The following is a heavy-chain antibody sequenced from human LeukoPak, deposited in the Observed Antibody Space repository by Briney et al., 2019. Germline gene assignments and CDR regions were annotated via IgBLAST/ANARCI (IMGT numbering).Heavy chain of an antibody. D-gene: IGHD5-18*01. CDR1: GFTFSSYA. CDR2: ISGSGGST. Sequence: PGGSLRLSCAASGFTFSSYAMSWVRQAPGKGLEWVSAISGSGGSTYYADSVKGRFTISRDNSKNTLYLQMNSLRAEDTAVYYCARDPGQLWTTYFDYWGQGTLVTVSS. J-gene: IGHJ4*02. CDR3: ARDPGQLWTTYFDY. V-gene: IGHV3-23*01.